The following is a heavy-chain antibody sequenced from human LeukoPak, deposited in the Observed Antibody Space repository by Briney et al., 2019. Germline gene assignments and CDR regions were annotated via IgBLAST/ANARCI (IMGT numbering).Heavy chain of an antibody. CDR1: GFTFATYG. CDR2: AGDSAATT. CDR3: AKDSFTVVRGVGSDDGFAV. V-gene: IGHV3-23*01. Sequence: GGSLRLSSAASGFTFATYGMSWVRQAPGKGLEWVSVAGDSAATTHYADSVKGRFFISRDNSKNTVHLQMNNLRAEDTAVYYCAKDSFTVVRGVGSDDGFAVWGQGTMVIVSS. D-gene: IGHD3-10*01. J-gene: IGHJ3*01.